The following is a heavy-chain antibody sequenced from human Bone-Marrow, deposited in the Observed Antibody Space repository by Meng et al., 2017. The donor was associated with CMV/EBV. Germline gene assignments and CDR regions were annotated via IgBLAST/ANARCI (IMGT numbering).Heavy chain of an antibody. CDR3: ARVDRYSYDY. J-gene: IGHJ4*02. CDR2: ITWNRNSI. Sequence: SLKISCTASGFIFSDHNKHWVRQAPGKGLEWVSGITWNRNSIGYADSVKGRFTISRDNVKNSLYLQMNSLRAGDTAVYYCARVDRYSYDYWGQGTLVTVSS. CDR1: GFIFSDHN. D-gene: IGHD5-18*01. V-gene: IGHV3-9*01.